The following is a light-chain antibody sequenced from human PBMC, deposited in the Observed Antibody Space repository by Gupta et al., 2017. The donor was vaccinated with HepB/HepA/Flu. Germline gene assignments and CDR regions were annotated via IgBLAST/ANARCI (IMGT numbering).Light chain of an antibody. CDR1: QTVGKNY. Sequence: EIVLTQSPGTLSLSPGERATLSCRASQTVGKNYLGWFQQKPGQTPRLLVYNPSTRATGIPDRFSGSGSGTDFTLTIDRVEPEDFAVYYCHQYDYSPLTFGQGTRLEIK. J-gene: IGKJ5*01. CDR3: HQYDYSPLT. CDR2: NPS. V-gene: IGKV3-20*01.